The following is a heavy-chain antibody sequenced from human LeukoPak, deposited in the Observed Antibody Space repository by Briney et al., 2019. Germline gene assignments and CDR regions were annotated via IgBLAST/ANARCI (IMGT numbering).Heavy chain of an antibody. Sequence: GGSLRLSCAASGFTFSSYWMSWVRQAPGKGLEWVANIKQDGSEKYYVDSVKGRFTSSRDNAKNSLYLQMNSLRAEDTAVYYCATLRDYCSGGSCYYFDYWGQGTLVTVSS. V-gene: IGHV3-7*01. J-gene: IGHJ4*02. CDR3: ATLRDYCSGGSCYYFDY. CDR2: IKQDGSEK. D-gene: IGHD2-15*01. CDR1: GFTFSSYW.